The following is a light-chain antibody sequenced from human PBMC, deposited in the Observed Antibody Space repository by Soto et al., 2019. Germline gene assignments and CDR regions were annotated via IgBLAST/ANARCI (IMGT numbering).Light chain of an antibody. CDR3: QRRSESLR. CDR2: DNS. CDR1: QSAGSY. V-gene: IGKV3-11*01. J-gene: IGKJ4*01. Sequence: EIVLTQPPATLSLSPGEAATLSCRASQSAGSYLAWYQQKPGQAPRLLIYDNSNRTTGNPARFSGSGSGTAFTLPIRRLEPENFAVYFCQRRSESLRFGGGTNVELK.